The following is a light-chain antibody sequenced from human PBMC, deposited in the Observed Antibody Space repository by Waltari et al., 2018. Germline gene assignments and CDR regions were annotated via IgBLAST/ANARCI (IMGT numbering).Light chain of an antibody. V-gene: IGKV1-39*01. CDR1: QNINKY. J-gene: IGKJ2*01. CDR3: QQSYSTPPYT. Sequence: DIQMTQSPSSLSASVGDRVTITCRASQNINKYLNWYQQKSGKAPKLLIYAASSLQSEVPSRFGGSGSGTDFTLIISSLQPEDFATYYCQQSYSTPPYTFGQGTKLEIK. CDR2: AAS.